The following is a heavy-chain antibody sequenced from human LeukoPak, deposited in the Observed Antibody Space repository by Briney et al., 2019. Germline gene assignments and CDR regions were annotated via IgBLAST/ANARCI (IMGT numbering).Heavy chain of an antibody. CDR1: GGTFSSYA. D-gene: IGHD4-17*01. V-gene: IGHV1-69*06. Sequence: ASVKVSCTASGGTFSSYAISWVRQAPGQGLEWMGGIIPIFGTANYAQKFQGRVTITADKSTSTAYMELSSLRSEDTAVYYCASTDPMHDYRDYIPFDYWGQGTLVTVSS. J-gene: IGHJ4*02. CDR2: IIPIFGTA. CDR3: ASTDPMHDYRDYIPFDY.